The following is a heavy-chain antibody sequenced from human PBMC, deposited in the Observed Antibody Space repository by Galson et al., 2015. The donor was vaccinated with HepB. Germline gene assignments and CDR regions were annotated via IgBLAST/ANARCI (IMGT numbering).Heavy chain of an antibody. D-gene: IGHD1-7*01. Sequence: SLRLSCAVSGFSFSTYAMSWVRQAPGKGLEWVSGISGSGDSTYYADSVKGRFTISRDNLKNTLYLQMSRLRVEDTAVYYCAKDLEYFGELELRGFDYWGQGTLVTVSS. CDR1: GFSFSTYA. V-gene: IGHV3-23*01. J-gene: IGHJ4*02. CDR2: ISGSGDST. CDR3: AKDLEYFGELELRGFDY.